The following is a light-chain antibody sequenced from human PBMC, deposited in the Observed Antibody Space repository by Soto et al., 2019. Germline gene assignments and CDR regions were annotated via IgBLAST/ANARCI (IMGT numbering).Light chain of an antibody. CDR2: DAS. Sequence: AIQLTHSPSSLSASVLYIVTITCRASQGISSALAWYQQKPGKAPKLLIYDASSLESGVPSRFSGSGSGTDFTLTISSLQPEDFATYYCQQFNNYPITFGQGTRLEIK. CDR3: QQFNNYPIT. CDR1: QGISSA. J-gene: IGKJ5*01. V-gene: IGKV1D-13*01.